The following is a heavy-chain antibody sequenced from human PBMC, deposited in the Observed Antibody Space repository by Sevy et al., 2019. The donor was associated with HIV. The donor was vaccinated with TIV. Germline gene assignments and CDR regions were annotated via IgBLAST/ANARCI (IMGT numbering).Heavy chain of an antibody. CDR1: GGSISSYY. CDR2: IYTSGST. CDR3: ARDAKYSSGWSDYFDY. J-gene: IGHJ4*02. D-gene: IGHD6-19*01. Sequence: ETLSLTCTVSGGSISSYYWSWIRQPAGKGLEWIGRIYTSGSTNYNPSLKSRVTMSVDTSKNQFSLKLSSVTAADTAVYYCARDAKYSSGWSDYFDYWGQGTLVTVSS. V-gene: IGHV4-4*07.